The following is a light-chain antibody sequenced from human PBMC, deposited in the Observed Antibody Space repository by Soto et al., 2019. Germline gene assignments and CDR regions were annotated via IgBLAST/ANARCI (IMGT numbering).Light chain of an antibody. CDR1: QSVSSY. Sequence: EIVLTQSPATLSLSPGERATLSCRASQSVSSYLAWYQQKPGQAPRLLIYDASNRATGIPGRFSGSGSGTDFTLTISSLEPEDFAVYYCHQRTNWPITFGQGPRLDIK. J-gene: IGKJ5*01. V-gene: IGKV3-11*01. CDR3: HQRTNWPIT. CDR2: DAS.